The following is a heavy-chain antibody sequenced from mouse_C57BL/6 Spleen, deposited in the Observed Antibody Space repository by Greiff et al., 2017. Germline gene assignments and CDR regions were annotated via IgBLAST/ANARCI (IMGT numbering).Heavy chain of an antibody. CDR3: ARRGTYWYFDV. V-gene: IGHV1-85*01. D-gene: IGHD2-14*01. Sequence: QVQLQQSGPALLKPGASVKLSFKASGYTFTSSDINWVKQRPGQGLEGIGWFYPRVGSTKYNEKFKGKATLPVDTSSSTAYMELHSLTSEDSAVYVCARRGTYWYFDVWGTGTTVTVSS. CDR2: FYPRVGST. CDR1: GYTFTSSD. J-gene: IGHJ1*03.